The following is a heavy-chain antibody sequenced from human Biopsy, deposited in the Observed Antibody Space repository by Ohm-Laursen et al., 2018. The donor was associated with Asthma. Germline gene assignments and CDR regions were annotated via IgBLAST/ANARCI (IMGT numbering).Heavy chain of an antibody. V-gene: IGHV1-24*01. CDR2: HDHEEGGT. CDR1: GYSLTDLS. Sequence: ASVKVSCKISGYSLTDLSMHWVRQAPGQGLEWMGGHDHEEGGTVNARRFQGRVTMTEDTSTDTAYMELSSLSSDDTAVYYCAPDFPKDYVRYNFQFWGQGTLATVSS. D-gene: IGHD4-17*01. J-gene: IGHJ4*02. CDR3: APDFPKDYVRYNFQF.